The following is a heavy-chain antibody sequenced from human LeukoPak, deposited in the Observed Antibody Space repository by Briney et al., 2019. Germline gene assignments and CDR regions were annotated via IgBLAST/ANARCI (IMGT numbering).Heavy chain of an antibody. CDR2: IYTSGST. V-gene: IGHV4-61*02. CDR1: GGSISSGSYY. Sequence: PSQTLSLTCTVSGGSISSGSYYWSWIRQPAGKGLEWIGRIYTSGSTNYNPSLKSRVTISVDTSKNQFSLKLSSVTAADTAVYYCGGDYGGNNYFGYWGQGTLVTVSS. J-gene: IGHJ4*02. CDR3: GGDYGGNNYFGY. D-gene: IGHD4-23*01.